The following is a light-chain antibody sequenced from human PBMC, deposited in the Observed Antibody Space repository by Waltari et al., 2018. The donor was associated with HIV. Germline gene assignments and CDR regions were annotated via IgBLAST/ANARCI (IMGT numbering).Light chain of an antibody. CDR3: LLFFGATRV. CDR2: DTA. V-gene: IGLV7-46*01. CDR1: EGAVTTKNY. J-gene: IGLJ2*01. Sequence: VVTQEPSLNVSPGGTIILTCGSSEGAVTTKNYTYWLQQKPGQPPPTLIHDTAQSHFWTPARFSGFLLGDKTALTLSGALSEDEGVYFCLLFFGATRVFGGGTMVTVL.